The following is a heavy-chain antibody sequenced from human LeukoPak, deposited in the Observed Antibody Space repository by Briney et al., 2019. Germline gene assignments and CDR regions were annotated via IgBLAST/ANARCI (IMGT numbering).Heavy chain of an antibody. CDR3: ARLGSDY. J-gene: IGHJ4*02. CDR2: IYYSGST. V-gene: IGHV4-59*08. Sequence: SETLSLTCTVSGGTIGSYYWSWIRQPPGKGLEWIGYIYYSGSTNYNPSLKSRLTISVDTSKNQFSLKLSSVTAADTAVYYCARLGSDYWGQGTLVTVSS. D-gene: IGHD3-16*01. CDR1: GGTIGSYY.